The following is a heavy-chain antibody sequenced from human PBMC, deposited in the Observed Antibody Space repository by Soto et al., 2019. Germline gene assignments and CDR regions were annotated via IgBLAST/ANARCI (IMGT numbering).Heavy chain of an antibody. J-gene: IGHJ6*02. CDR3: ARGTTLAIFDYGMDV. CDR2: ISNDGSNY. V-gene: IGHV3-30-3*01. CDR1: GFTFTSYA. Sequence: QVQLVESGGGVVQPGRSLRLSCAASGFTFTSYAMHWVRQAPGKGLEWVAVISNDGSNYYYADSVRGRFTISSDNTKNPLFLQMSSLRGEDSGVYYCARGTTLAIFDYGMDVWGQGTTVTVSS. D-gene: IGHD3-3*01.